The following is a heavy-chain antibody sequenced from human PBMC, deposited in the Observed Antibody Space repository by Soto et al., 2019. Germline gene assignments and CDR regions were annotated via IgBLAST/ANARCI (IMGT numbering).Heavy chain of an antibody. Sequence: GESLKISCKGSGYSFTSYWINWVRQMPGKGLEWMGVIYPGDSDTRYSPSFQGQVTISADKSINTAYLQWSSLKASDTAMYYCAREEYRSSSGGYYYYGMDVWGQGTTVTVSS. D-gene: IGHD6-6*01. J-gene: IGHJ6*02. CDR3: AREEYRSSSGGYYYYGMDV. CDR1: GYSFTSYW. V-gene: IGHV5-51*01. CDR2: IYPGDSDT.